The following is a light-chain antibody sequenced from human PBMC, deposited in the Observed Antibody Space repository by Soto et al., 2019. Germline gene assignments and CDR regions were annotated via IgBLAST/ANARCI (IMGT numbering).Light chain of an antibody. CDR3: GAWDSSLNVYV. CDR2: DNS. Sequence: QSVLTQPPSVSAAPGQKIIISCSGSRSNLGTYYVSWYHQLPGIAPKVVIYDNSRRPSGIPDRFSGSKSGTSATLAITGLQTGDEGNYSCGAWDSSLNVYVFGGGTKATVL. CDR1: RSNLGTYY. V-gene: IGLV1-51*01. J-gene: IGLJ1*01.